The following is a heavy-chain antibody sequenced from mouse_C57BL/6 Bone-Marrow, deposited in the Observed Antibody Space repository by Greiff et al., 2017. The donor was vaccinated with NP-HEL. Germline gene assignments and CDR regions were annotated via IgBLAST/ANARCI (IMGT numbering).Heavy chain of an antibody. J-gene: IGHJ4*01. CDR3: ARRFYYAMDY. CDR1: GYTLTDYY. CDR2: INPYNGGT. Sequence: EVQLQQSGPVLVKPGASVKMSCKASGYTLTDYYMNWVKQSHGKSLEWIGVINPYNGGTSYNQKFKGKATLTVDKSASTAYMELNSLTSEDSAVYYCARRFYYAMDYWGQGTSVTVSS. V-gene: IGHV1-19*01.